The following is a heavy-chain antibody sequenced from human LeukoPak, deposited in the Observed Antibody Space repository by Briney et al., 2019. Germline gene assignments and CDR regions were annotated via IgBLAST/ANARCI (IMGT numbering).Heavy chain of an antibody. Sequence: GGSLRLSCAASGFTFSSYSMNWVRQAPGKGLEWVSSISSSSSYIYYADSVKGRFTISRDNAKNSLYLQMNSLRAEDTAVYYCVKLGTDAFDIGGQGTMVTVSA. CDR3: VKLGTDAFDI. D-gene: IGHD3-10*01. V-gene: IGHV3-21*01. CDR1: GFTFSSYS. J-gene: IGHJ3*02. CDR2: ISSSSSYI.